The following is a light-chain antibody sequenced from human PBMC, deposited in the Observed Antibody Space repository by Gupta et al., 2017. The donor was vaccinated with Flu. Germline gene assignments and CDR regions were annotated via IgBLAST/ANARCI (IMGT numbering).Light chain of an antibody. CDR1: SIGRED. V-gene: IGLV3-21*02. Sequence: TATISGGGDSIGREDVYWLQHNPAQTPSVLFYENSSRPSGIPDRFSASKSGNTATLTITGLQAGDEADYYWAAWESSRNHWVFGGGTKLTVL. CDR3: AAWESSRNHWV. CDR2: ENS. J-gene: IGLJ3*02.